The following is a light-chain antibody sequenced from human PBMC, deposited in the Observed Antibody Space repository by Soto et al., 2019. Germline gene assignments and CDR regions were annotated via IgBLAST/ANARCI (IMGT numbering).Light chain of an antibody. CDR2: AAS. J-gene: IGKJ1*01. V-gene: IGKV1-39*01. Sequence: IQMTQSPSSLSASVGDRVIITCRASQTISTYLNWYRQKSGKVPEPLIFAASSLQSGVPSRFSGSGSGTDFTLTISSLQPEDFATYYCQQTYITPWTFGQGTKVDIK. CDR1: QTISTY. CDR3: QQTYITPWT.